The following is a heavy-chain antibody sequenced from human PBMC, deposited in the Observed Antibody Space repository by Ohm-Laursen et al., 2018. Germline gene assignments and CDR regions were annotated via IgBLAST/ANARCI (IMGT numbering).Heavy chain of an antibody. J-gene: IGHJ5*02. CDR1: GITFSSYW. CDR2: IKEDGSEK. CDR3: ASDFYGSGTYNWFDP. D-gene: IGHD3-10*01. Sequence: GSLRLSCAASGITFSSYWMTWVRQAPGKGLEWVANIKEDGSEKFYVDSVKGRFTISRDNAKNSLYLQMNSLRAEDTAVYYCASDFYGSGTYNWFDPWGQGTLVTVSS. V-gene: IGHV3-7*01.